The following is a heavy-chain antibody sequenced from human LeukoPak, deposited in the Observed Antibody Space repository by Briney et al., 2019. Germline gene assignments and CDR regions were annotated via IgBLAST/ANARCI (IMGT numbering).Heavy chain of an antibody. CDR2: IYPGDSDT. J-gene: IGHJ4*02. CDR1: GYSFTSYW. Sequence: GESLQISFKGSGYSFTSYWIGWVRQMPGKGLEWMGIIYPGDSDTRYSPSFQGQVTISADKSISTAYLQWSSLKASDTAMYYCARLRYSSSQGYFDYWGQGTLVTVSS. V-gene: IGHV5-51*01. CDR3: ARLRYSSSQGYFDY. D-gene: IGHD6-13*01.